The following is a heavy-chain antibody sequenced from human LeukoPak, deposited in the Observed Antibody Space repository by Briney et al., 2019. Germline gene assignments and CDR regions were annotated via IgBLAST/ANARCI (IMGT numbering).Heavy chain of an antibody. CDR3: ARVSRITVVQGVTVPAKFFFDF. CDR2: LYRGGIT. J-gene: IGHJ4*02. Sequence: PSETLSLTCTVSGYSMSSGYFWGWIRQPPGKGLEWIESLYRGGITYYNPSLKSRVSISMDTSRNQFSLQMTSVTAADTAVYYCARVSRITVVQGVTVPAKFFFDFWGQGILVTVSS. V-gene: IGHV4-38-2*02. D-gene: IGHD3-10*01. CDR1: GYSMSSGYF.